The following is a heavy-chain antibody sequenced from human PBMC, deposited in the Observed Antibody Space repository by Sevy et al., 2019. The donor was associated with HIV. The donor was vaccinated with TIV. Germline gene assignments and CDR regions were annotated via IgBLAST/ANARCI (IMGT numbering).Heavy chain of an antibody. D-gene: IGHD3-3*01. CDR3: AKGILRFLEWTYFDY. CDR1: GFTFDDYA. V-gene: IGHV3-9*03. CDR2: ISWNSGSI. J-gene: IGHJ4*02. Sequence: GGSLRLSCAASGFTFDDYAMHWVRQAPGKGLEWVSGISWNSGSIGYADSVKGRFTISRDNAKNSLYLQMNSLRAEDMALYYCAKGILRFLEWTYFDYWGQGTLVTV.